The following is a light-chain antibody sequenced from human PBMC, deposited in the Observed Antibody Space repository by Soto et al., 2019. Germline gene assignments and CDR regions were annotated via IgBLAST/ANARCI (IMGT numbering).Light chain of an antibody. V-gene: IGLV2-14*01. J-gene: IGLJ2*01. CDR2: DVS. CDR3: SSYTSSSVV. Sequence: QSALTQPASVSGSPGQSITISCTGTRRHVGGYNYVSWYQQHPGKAPKLMIYDVSNRPSGVSNRFSGSKSGNTASLTISGLRAEDEADYFCSSYTSSSVVFGGGTKLTVL. CDR1: RRHVGGYNY.